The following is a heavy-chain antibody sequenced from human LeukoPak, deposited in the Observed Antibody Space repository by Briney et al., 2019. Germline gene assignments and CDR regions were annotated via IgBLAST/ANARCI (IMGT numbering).Heavy chain of an antibody. J-gene: IGHJ4*02. Sequence: SGTLSLTCAVSGGSITTTNWWSWVRQPPGKGLEWIGEVHLSGATNYNPSLESRVSISIDKSKNHLSLEVTSVTAADTAIYYCTRESGAFSPFGFWGQGTLLTVSS. D-gene: IGHD1-26*01. V-gene: IGHV4-4*02. CDR3: TRESGAFSPFGF. CDR2: VHLSGAT. CDR1: GGSITTTNW.